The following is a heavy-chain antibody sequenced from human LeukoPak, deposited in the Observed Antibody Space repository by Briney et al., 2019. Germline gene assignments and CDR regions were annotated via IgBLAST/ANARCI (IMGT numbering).Heavy chain of an antibody. CDR1: GYTFTGYY. CDR3: ARVGFCSGGSCYGY. V-gene: IGHV1-2*02. Sequence: ASVKVSCKASGYTFTGYYMHWVRQAPGQGLEWMGWINPNRGGTNYAQKFQGRVTMTRDTSISTAYMELSRLRSDDTAVYYCARVGFCSGGSCYGYWGQGTLVTVSS. CDR2: INPNRGGT. J-gene: IGHJ4*02. D-gene: IGHD2-15*01.